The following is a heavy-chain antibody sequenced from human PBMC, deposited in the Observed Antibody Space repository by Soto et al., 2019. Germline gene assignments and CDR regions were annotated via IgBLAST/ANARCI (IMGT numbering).Heavy chain of an antibody. V-gene: IGHV4-39*01. CDR2: IYYSGST. CDR1: GETISSRSYY. Sequence: KNSETMSISRTASGETISSRSYYGSWIRQPPGKGLEWIGSIYYSGSTYYNPSLKSRVTISVDTSKNQFSLKLSSVTAADTAVYYCARRLYYDSSGFEGGGMDVWGQGTTVTVSS. CDR3: ARRLYYDSSGFEGGGMDV. J-gene: IGHJ6*02. D-gene: IGHD3-22*01.